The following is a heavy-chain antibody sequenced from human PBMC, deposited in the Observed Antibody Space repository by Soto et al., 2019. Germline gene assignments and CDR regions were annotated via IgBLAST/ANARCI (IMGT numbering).Heavy chain of an antibody. D-gene: IGHD3-3*01. Sequence: EVHLLESGGGLVQPGGSLRLSCAASGFTFSNHAMSWVRQPPGEGLEWVSGVSFSGDNTYYGDSVRRRFTVSRDNSKSTLYLKMNSRSAEDTAGYYCANRFTLFGVNKLCPGVDYWGQGTLV. CDR3: ANRFTLFGVNKLCPGVDY. CDR1: GFTFSNHA. CDR2: VSFSGDNT. J-gene: IGHJ4*02. V-gene: IGHV3-23*01.